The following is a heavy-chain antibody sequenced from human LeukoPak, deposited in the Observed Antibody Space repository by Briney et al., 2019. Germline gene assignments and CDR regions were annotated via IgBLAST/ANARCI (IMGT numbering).Heavy chain of an antibody. V-gene: IGHV4-59*01. D-gene: IGHD1-1*01. CDR2: IYYSGST. Sequence: SETLSLTCTVSGGPISSYYWSWIRQPPGKGLEWIGYIYYSGSTNYNPSLKSRVTISVDTSKNQFSLKLSSVTAADTAVYYCARRVAGTLDYWGQGTLVTVSS. CDR3: ARRVAGTLDY. CDR1: GGPISSYY. J-gene: IGHJ4*02.